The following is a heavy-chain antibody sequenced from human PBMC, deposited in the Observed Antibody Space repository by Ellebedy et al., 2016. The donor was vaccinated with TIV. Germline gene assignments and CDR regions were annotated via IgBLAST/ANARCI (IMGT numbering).Heavy chain of an antibody. Sequence: MPGGSLRLSCAASRIIFSNAWMHWVRQAPGEGLEWVGLINPNGGSTLYTQKFQDRITLTRDSSTTTVYMELSSLTSEDTAVYYCARVSNIAVAAADLWGQGTLVTVSS. D-gene: IGHD6-19*01. CDR1: RIIFSNAW. CDR2: INPNGGST. V-gene: IGHV1-46*01. J-gene: IGHJ4*02. CDR3: ARVSNIAVAAADL.